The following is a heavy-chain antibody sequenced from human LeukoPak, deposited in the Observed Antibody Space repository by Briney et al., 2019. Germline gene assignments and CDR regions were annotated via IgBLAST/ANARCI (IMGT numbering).Heavy chain of an antibody. CDR1: GFTFCSYS. CDR3: ARDKSPVSPSTIGY. V-gene: IGHV3-21*01. J-gene: IGHJ4*02. Sequence: PGGSLRLSCAASGFTFCSYSMNWVRQAPGKGLEWVSSISSSSSYIYYADSVKGRFTISRDNAKNSLYLQMNSLRAEDTAVYYCARDKSPVSPSTIGYWGRGTLVTVSS. D-gene: IGHD3-16*01. CDR2: ISSSSSYI.